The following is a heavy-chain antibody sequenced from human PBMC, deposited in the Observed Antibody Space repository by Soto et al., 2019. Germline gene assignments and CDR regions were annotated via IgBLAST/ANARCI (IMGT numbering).Heavy chain of an antibody. J-gene: IGHJ4*02. Sequence: QVQLVQSGAEVKKPGSSVKVSCKASGGTFSSYAISWVRQAPGQGLEWMGGIIPIFGTANYAQKFQGRVTITADESTSTAYMELSSLRSEDTAVYYCAGHTYYYDSSGYYPPDYLGQGTLVTVSS. CDR3: AGHTYYYDSSGYYPPDY. CDR1: GGTFSSYA. CDR2: IIPIFGTA. D-gene: IGHD3-22*01. V-gene: IGHV1-69*01.